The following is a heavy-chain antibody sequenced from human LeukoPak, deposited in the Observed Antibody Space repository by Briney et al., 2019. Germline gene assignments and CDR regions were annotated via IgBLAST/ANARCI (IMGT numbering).Heavy chain of an antibody. CDR1: GGSISSSSYS. D-gene: IGHD3-10*01. J-gene: IGHJ5*02. CDR2: IYYTGST. CDR3: ARAYGSGSYFHWFDP. Sequence: SESLSLTCSVSGGSISSSSYSWGWIRQPPGRGLEWIGNIYYTGSTYYSPSLKSRVTVSVDRSKNQFSLKLSSVTAADTAVYYCARAYGSGSYFHWFDPWGQGTLVTVSS. V-gene: IGHV4-39*02.